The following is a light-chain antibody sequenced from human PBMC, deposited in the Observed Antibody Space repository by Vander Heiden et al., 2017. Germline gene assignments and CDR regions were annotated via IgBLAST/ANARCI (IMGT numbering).Light chain of an antibody. CDR3: LHGNSFPPT. J-gene: IGKJ4*01. CDR1: QGISSW. V-gene: IGKV1D-12*01. CDR2: AAS. Sequence: DIQMTQSPSSLSASVGDRVTITCRASQGISSWLAWYQQRPGKAPKLLIDAASILQSGVPSKCSGSGSGTDLTLISSSLQAEDVATYYCLHGNSFPPTFGGGTRVEIK.